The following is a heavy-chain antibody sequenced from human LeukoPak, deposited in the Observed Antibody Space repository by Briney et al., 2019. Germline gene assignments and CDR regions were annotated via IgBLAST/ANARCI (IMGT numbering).Heavy chain of an antibody. D-gene: IGHD5-18*01. CDR3: ARGFGYSSVDY. V-gene: IGHV4-38-2*02. CDR2: IYHSGST. Sequence: PSETLSLTCTVSGYSISSGYYWGWIRQPPGKGLEWIGRIYHSGSTYYNPSLKSRVTISVDTSKNQFSLKLSSVTAADTAVYYCARGFGYSSVDYWGQGTLVTVSS. J-gene: IGHJ4*02. CDR1: GYSISSGYY.